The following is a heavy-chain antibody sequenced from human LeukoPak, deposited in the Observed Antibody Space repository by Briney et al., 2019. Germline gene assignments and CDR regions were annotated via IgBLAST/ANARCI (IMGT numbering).Heavy chain of an antibody. CDR3: ARRRGGYCSGGSCYWFDP. CDR1: GNSFTSYW. Sequence: GESLKISCKGSGNSFTSYWIGWVRQMPGKGLEWMGIIYPGDSDTRYSPSFQGQVTISADKSISTAYLQWSSLKASDTAMYYCARRRGGYCSGGSCYWFDPWGQGTLVTVSS. V-gene: IGHV5-51*01. CDR2: IYPGDSDT. D-gene: IGHD2-15*01. J-gene: IGHJ5*02.